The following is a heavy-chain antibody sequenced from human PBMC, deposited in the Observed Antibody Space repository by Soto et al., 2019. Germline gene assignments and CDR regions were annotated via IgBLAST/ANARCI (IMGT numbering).Heavy chain of an antibody. Sequence: QVQLQESGPGLVKPSETLSLTCAVSGASISRIGFHWGWIRQPPGQGLEWIGSIYDAGTTFYNSSLKSRVTISADTSKNHFSLRLTSVTAADTAVYYCVRRGSGHTFDYWGQGTLVTVSS. CDR3: VRRGSGHTFDY. D-gene: IGHD3-10*01. V-gene: IGHV4-39*01. J-gene: IGHJ4*02. CDR2: IYDAGTT. CDR1: GASISRIGFH.